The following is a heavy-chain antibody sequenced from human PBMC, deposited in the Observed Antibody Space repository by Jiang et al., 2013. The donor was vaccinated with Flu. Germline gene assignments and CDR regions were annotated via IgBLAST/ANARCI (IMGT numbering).Heavy chain of an antibody. CDR2: VVGSGNT. D-gene: IGHD1-1*01. V-gene: IGHV1-58*01. J-gene: IGHJ3*02. CDR3: AAEADNWNDAPDAFDI. Sequence: VVGSGNTNYAQKFQERVTITRDMSTSTAYMELSSLRSEDTAVYYCAAEADNWNDAPDAFDIWGQGTMVTVSS.